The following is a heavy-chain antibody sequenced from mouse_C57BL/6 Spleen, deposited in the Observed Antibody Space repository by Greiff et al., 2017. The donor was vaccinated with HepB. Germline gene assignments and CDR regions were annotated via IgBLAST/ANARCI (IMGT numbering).Heavy chain of an antibody. J-gene: IGHJ3*01. Sequence: HVKQSGPELVKPGASVKISCKASGYSFTDYYMNWVKQSHGKSLEWIGVINPNYGTTSYNQKFKGKATLTVDQSSSTAYMQLNSLTSEDSAVYYCARGDGYWFAYWGQGTLVTVSA. CDR1: GYSFTDYY. CDR3: ARGDGYWFAY. CDR2: INPNYGTT. V-gene: IGHV1-39*01. D-gene: IGHD2-3*01.